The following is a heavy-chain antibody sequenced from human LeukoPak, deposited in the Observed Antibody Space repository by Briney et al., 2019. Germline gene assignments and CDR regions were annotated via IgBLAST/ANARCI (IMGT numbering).Heavy chain of an antibody. J-gene: IGHJ4*01. Sequence: SETLSLTCTVSGYSISSGYYWGWIRQPPGKGLEWIGSIYHGGSTYYNPSLKSRVTISVDTSKNQFSLKMSSVTAADTAVYYCAKSGGYGLIDYWGQGTLVTVSS. CDR2: IYHGGST. CDR1: GYSISSGYY. CDR3: AKSGGYGLIDY. V-gene: IGHV4-38-2*02. D-gene: IGHD6-25*01.